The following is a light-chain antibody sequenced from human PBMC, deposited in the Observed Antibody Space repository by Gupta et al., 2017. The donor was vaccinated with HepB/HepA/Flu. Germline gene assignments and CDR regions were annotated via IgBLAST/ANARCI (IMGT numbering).Light chain of an antibody. CDR3: RHYTDELPWT. V-gene: IGKV3-15*01. J-gene: IGKJ1*01. CDR1: QNIGSN. CDR2: QAS. Sequence: TVMTQSPATLSVSPGRRATLSCRASQNIGSNLAWYQQRPGHSPSLLIFQASLRAAGTPSRFSGSGSGTEFTLPIISPQSADSAVSYCRHYTDELPWTFGQGTKVEIK.